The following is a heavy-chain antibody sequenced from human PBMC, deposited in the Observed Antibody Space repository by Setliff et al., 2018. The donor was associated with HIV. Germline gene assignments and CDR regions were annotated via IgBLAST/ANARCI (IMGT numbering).Heavy chain of an antibody. CDR1: GFTFNTYG. Sequence: GESLKISCSASGFTFNTYGMSWVRQAPGKGLEWVSVISGSGSGTFYADSVKGRFTISRDNSKNTLYLQMNRLRVDDTAVYYCAKDGISGGSYPPYYFDYWGQGTLVTVSS. V-gene: IGHV3-23*01. CDR3: AKDGISGGSYPPYYFDY. D-gene: IGHD2-15*01. J-gene: IGHJ4*02. CDR2: ISGSGSGT.